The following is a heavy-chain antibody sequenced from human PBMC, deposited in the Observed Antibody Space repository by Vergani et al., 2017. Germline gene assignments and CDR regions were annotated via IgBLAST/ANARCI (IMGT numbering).Heavy chain of an antibody. CDR1: GFTFDDYA. CDR2: ITWNSDSI. Sequence: EVQLLESGGGLVQPGGSLRLSCAASGFTFDDYAIHWVRQAPGKGLEWVSAITWNSDSIGYADSVKGRFIVSRDNAKNSLYLQMNSLRPGDTALYYCAKDCASRGLGWFDPWGQGTLVTVSS. D-gene: IGHD3-10*01. J-gene: IGHJ5*02. V-gene: IGHV3-9*01. CDR3: AKDCASRGLGWFDP.